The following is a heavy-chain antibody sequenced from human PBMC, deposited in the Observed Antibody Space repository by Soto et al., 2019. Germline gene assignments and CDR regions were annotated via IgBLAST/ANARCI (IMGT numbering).Heavy chain of an antibody. CDR2: TYYSGLT. Sequence: LSLTCTVSGDSISSDYWSWIRQPPGKGLEWIGYTYYSGLTNTNPSLKSRLTISVDTSKNQFSLKLTSVTAADTAVYYCARARGSSQNLDTWGQGTLVTVSS. V-gene: IGHV4-59*01. J-gene: IGHJ5*02. CDR3: ARARGSSQNLDT. D-gene: IGHD6-13*01. CDR1: GDSISSDY.